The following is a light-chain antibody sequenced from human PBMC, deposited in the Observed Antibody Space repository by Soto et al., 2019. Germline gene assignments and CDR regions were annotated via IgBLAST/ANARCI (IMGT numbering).Light chain of an antibody. CDR3: CSYAGSSTWV. CDR2: EVT. V-gene: IGLV2-23*02. J-gene: IGLJ3*02. Sequence: QSALTQPASVSGSPGQSITISCTGTSSDVGSYNLVSWYQQHPGKAPKLMISEVTKRPSGISARFSGSKSGNTASLTISGLQAEDESDYYCCSYAGSSTWVFSGGTKLTVL. CDR1: SSDVGSYNL.